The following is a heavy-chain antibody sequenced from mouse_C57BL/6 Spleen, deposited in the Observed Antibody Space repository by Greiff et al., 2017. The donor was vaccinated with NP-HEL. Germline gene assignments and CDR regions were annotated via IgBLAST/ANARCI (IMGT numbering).Heavy chain of an antibody. D-gene: IGHD2-3*01. Sequence: VQLQQPGAELVMPGALVKLSCKASGYTFTSYWMHWVKQRPGQGLEWIGEIDPSDSYTNYNQKFKGKSTLTVDKSSSTAYMQLSSLTSEDSAVEYCARGGGDGYYSWFAYWGQGTLVTVSA. V-gene: IGHV1-69*01. J-gene: IGHJ3*01. CDR3: ARGGGDGYYSWFAY. CDR2: IDPSDSYT. CDR1: GYTFTSYW.